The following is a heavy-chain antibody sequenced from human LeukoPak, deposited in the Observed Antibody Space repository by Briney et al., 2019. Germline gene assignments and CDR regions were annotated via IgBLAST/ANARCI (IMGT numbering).Heavy chain of an antibody. CDR2: IYHSGST. CDR1: GGSISSSNYY. D-gene: IGHD3-10*01. V-gene: IGHV4-39*07. CDR3: ARDRRYGSGYNWFDP. Sequence: PSETLSLTCSVSGGSISSSNYYWGWIRQPPGKGLEWIGSIYHSGSTYYNPSLKSRVTISVDTSKNQFSLKLSSVTAADTAVYYCARDRRYGSGYNWFDPWGQGTLVTVSS. J-gene: IGHJ5*02.